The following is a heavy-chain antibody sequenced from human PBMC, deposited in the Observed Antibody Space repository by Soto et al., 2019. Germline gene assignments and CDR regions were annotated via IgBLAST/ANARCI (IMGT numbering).Heavy chain of an antibody. D-gene: IGHD3-3*01. CDR1: GDSISSFY. V-gene: IGHV4-59*01. Sequence: QVQLQESGPGLVKPSETLALTCTVSGDSISSFYWSWLRQPPGKRLEWIGFIHDSGVSNYNPSLESRVTILVDTPKNQFSLKLSSVTAADTAVYYCSSSPRQYLKWFFPNWGQVTLDTVSS. J-gene: IGHJ4*02. CDR3: SSSPRQYLKWFFPN. CDR2: IHDSGVS.